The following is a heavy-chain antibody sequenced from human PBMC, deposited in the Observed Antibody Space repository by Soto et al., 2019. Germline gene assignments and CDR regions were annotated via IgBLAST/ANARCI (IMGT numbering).Heavy chain of an antibody. Sequence: ASVKVSCKASGYTFTSYDINWVRQATGQGLEWMGWMNPNTGNAGYAQKFRGRITMTRNTSISTAYMELSSLRSEDTALYYCARRAAAGADYWGQGSRVTV. D-gene: IGHD6-13*01. V-gene: IGHV1-8*01. CDR3: ARRAAAGADY. CDR1: GYTFTSYD. CDR2: MNPNTGNA. J-gene: IGHJ4*02.